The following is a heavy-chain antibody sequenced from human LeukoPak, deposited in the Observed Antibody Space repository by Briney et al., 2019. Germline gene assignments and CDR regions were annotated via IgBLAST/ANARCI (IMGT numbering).Heavy chain of an antibody. CDR1: GYTFTGYY. Sequence: ASVKVSCKASGYTFTGYYIHWVRQAPGQGLEWMAWINPNSGATNYAQKFQGRVTMTRDTSIRTVYLEVSRLTSDDTAMYYCARDNSMTEFDYWGQGTLVTVSS. J-gene: IGHJ4*02. CDR3: ARDNSMTEFDY. V-gene: IGHV1-2*02. CDR2: INPNSGAT.